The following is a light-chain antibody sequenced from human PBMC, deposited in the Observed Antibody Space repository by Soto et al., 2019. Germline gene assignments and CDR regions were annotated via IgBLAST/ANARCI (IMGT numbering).Light chain of an antibody. V-gene: IGLV2-11*01. CDR3: CSYAGSYTYV. J-gene: IGLJ1*01. CDR1: SSDVGGYNH. CDR2: DVS. Sequence: QSARTQPRSLSGSPGQSVTISCTGTSSDVGGYNHVSWYQQYPGKAPKLMIYDVSKRPSGVPDRFSGSKSGNTASLTISGLQAEDEADYYCCSYAGSYTYVFGTGTRSPS.